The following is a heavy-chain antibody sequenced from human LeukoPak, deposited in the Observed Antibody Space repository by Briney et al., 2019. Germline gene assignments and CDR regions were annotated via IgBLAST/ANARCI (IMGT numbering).Heavy chain of an antibody. CDR3: ARLNYYYDSSGYETDY. V-gene: IGHV4-39*01. D-gene: IGHD3-22*01. Sequence: SETLSLTCTVSGGSISSSSYYWGWIRQPPGKGLEWIGSIYYSGSTYYNPSLKSRVTISVDTSKNQFSLKLSSVTAADTAVYYCARLNYYYDSSGYETDYWGQGTLVTVSS. J-gene: IGHJ4*02. CDR1: GGSISSSSYY. CDR2: IYYSGST.